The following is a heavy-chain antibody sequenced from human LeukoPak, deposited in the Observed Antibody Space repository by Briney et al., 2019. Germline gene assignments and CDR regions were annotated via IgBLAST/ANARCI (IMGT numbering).Heavy chain of an antibody. V-gene: IGHV4-39*07. Sequence: SETLSLTCTVSGGSISSSSYYWGWIRQPPGKGLEWIGSIYYSGSTYYNPSLKSRVTISVDTSKNQFSLKLSSVTAADTAVYYCARSGYYGSRWFDPWGQGTLVTVSS. CDR2: IYYSGST. CDR3: ARSGYYGSRWFDP. J-gene: IGHJ5*02. D-gene: IGHD3-10*01. CDR1: GGSISSSSYY.